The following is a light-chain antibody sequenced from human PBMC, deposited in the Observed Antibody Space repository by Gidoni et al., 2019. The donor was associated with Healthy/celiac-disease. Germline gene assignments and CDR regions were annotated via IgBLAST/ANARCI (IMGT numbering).Light chain of an antibody. Sequence: QSALTQPASVSESPGQSITISCTGTSSDVGGYNYVSWYQQHPGKAPKLMIYEVSNRPSGVSNRFSGSKSGNTASLTISGLQAEDEADYYCSSYTSSSSVVFGGGTKLTVL. CDR1: SSDVGGYNY. J-gene: IGLJ2*01. V-gene: IGLV2-14*01. CDR2: EVS. CDR3: SSYTSSSSVV.